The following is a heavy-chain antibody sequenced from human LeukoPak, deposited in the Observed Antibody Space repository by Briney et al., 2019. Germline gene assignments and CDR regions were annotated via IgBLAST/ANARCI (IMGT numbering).Heavy chain of an antibody. CDR2: IHHSGTA. CDR3: ARPFKDTTGTSGFDY. CDR1: GYSISSGYY. D-gene: IGHD4-17*01. V-gene: IGHV4-38-2*01. J-gene: IGHJ4*02. Sequence: PSETLSLTCAVSGYSISSGYYWGWIRQPPGKGLEWIGSIHHSGTAYYNPSLKSRVTISVDTSKNQFSLNLSSVTAADTAVYYCARPFKDTTGTSGFDYWAQGTLVTVSS.